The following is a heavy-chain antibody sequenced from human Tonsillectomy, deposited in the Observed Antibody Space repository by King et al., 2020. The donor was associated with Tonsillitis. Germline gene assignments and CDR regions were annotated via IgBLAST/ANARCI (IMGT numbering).Heavy chain of an antibody. D-gene: IGHD3-10*01. CDR1: GGSISSSSYY. CDR3: ARHNRGGYYYVDG. V-gene: IGHV4-39*01. Sequence: QLQESGPGLVKPSETLSLTCTVSGGSISSSSYYWGWIRQPPGKGLGWIGNVFYSGSTYYNPSLKSRVTISVDTSKNQFSLKLGSVSAADTAVYYCARHNRGGYYYVDGWGHGTTVTVSS. J-gene: IGHJ6*03. CDR2: VFYSGST.